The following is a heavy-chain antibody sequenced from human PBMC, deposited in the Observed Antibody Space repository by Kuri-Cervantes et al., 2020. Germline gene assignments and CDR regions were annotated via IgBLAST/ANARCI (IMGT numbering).Heavy chain of an antibody. CDR1: GYTFTSYY. J-gene: IGHJ6*03. CDR3: ARVPGVTTLLYYYYMDV. V-gene: IGHV1-46*01. CDR2: INPSGGST. Sequence: ASVKVSCKASGYTFTSYYMHWVRQAPGQGLEWMGIINPSGGSTSYAQKFQGRVTITADKSTSTAYMELSSLRSEDTAVYYCARVPGVTTLLYYYYMDVWGKGTTVTVSS. D-gene: IGHD4-17*01.